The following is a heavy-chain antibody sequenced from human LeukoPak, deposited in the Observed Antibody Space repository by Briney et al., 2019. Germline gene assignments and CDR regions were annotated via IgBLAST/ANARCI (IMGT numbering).Heavy chain of an antibody. Sequence: QPGGSLRLSCAASGFTFSSYAMSWVRQAPGEGLEWVSAITGGGGDTFHADSVKGRFTISRDNSKNTVYLQMNSLRAEDMAVYYCAKGSAVSRPYYFDYWGQGTLVTVSS. CDR1: GFTFSSYA. V-gene: IGHV3-23*01. D-gene: IGHD4/OR15-4a*01. J-gene: IGHJ4*02. CDR2: ITGGGGDT. CDR3: AKGSAVSRPYYFDY.